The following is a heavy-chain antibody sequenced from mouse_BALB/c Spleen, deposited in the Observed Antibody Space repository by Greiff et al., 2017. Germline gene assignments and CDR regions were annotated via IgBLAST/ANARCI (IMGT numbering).Heavy chain of an antibody. CDR1: GFTFSSYG. Sequence: EVMLVESGGDLVKPGGSLKLSCAASGFTFSSYGMSWVRQTPDKRLEWVATISSGGSYTYYPDSVKGRFTISRDNAKNTLYLQMSSLKSEDTAMYYCARHPMIKGSYAMDYWGQGTSVTVSS. CDR3: ARHPMIKGSYAMDY. D-gene: IGHD2-4*01. CDR2: ISSGGSYT. V-gene: IGHV5-6*02. J-gene: IGHJ4*01.